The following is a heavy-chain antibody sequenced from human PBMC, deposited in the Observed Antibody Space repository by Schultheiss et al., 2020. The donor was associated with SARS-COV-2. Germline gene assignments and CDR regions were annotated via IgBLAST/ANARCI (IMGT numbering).Heavy chain of an antibody. J-gene: IGHJ4*02. CDR3: ARASYYDFWSGSRGGFDY. Sequence: GGSLRLSCVASGFTFSTYSMKWVRQAPGKGLEWVSYISSSSSTIYYADSVKGRFTISRDNAKNSLYLQMNSLRAEDTAVYYCARASYYDFWSGSRGGFDYWGQGTLVTVSS. CDR1: GFTFSTYS. V-gene: IGHV3-48*01. CDR2: ISSSSSTI. D-gene: IGHD3-3*01.